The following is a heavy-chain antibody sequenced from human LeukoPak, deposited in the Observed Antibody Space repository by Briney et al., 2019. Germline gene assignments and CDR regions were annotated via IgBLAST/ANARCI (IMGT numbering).Heavy chain of an antibody. J-gene: IGHJ4*02. CDR2: IYYSGST. CDR1: GGSISSGDYY. D-gene: IGHD2-2*01. V-gene: IGHV4-30-4*08. Sequence: SQTLSLTCTVSGGSISSGDYYWSWIRQPPGTGLEWIGYIYYSGSTYYNPSLKSRVTISVDTSKNQFSLKLSSVTAADTAAYYCQTSWDRDVSFDYWGQGTLVTASS. CDR3: QTSWDRDVSFDY.